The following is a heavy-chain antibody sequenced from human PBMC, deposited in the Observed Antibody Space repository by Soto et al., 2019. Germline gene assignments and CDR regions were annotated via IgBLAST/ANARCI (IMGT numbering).Heavy chain of an antibody. V-gene: IGHV3-33*01. CDR1: GFTFSTYG. CDR3: ARPLEQHQLGFGMDV. D-gene: IGHD6-13*01. J-gene: IGHJ6*01. Sequence: QVQLVQSGGGVVQPGGSLRLSCAASGFTFSTYGMHWVRQAPGKGLGWVAVIWYDGSKIYYADSVKGRFTISRDNSKSTLYLQMNSLRAEDTAVYYCARPLEQHQLGFGMDVWGQGSPVTVSS. CDR2: IWYDGSKI.